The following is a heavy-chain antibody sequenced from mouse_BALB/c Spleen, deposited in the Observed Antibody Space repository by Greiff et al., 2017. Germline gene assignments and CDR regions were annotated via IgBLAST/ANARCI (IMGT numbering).Heavy chain of an antibody. CDR1: GFTFSSYY. CDR2: INSNGGST. J-gene: IGHJ4*01. V-gene: IGHV5-6-2*01. Sequence: EVQRVDSGGGLVKLGGSLKLSCAASGFTFSSYYMSWVRQTPEKRLELVAAINSNGGSTYYPDTVKGRFTISRDNAKNTLYLQMSSLKSEDTALYYCARRNPFYYGKAMDYWGQGTSVTVSS. CDR3: ARRNPFYYGKAMDY. D-gene: IGHD2-1*01.